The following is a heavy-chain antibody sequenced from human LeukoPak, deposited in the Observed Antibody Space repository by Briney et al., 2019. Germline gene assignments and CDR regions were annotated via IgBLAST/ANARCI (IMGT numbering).Heavy chain of an antibody. Sequence: GRSLRLSCAASGFTFDDYAMHWVRQAPGKGLEWVSGISWNSGSIGYADSVKGRFTISRDNAKNSLYLQMNSLRAEDTALYYCAKDRRAYGDYALFDYWGQGTLVTVSS. J-gene: IGHJ4*02. D-gene: IGHD4-17*01. CDR2: ISWNSGSI. CDR1: GFTFDDYA. CDR3: AKDRRAYGDYALFDY. V-gene: IGHV3-9*01.